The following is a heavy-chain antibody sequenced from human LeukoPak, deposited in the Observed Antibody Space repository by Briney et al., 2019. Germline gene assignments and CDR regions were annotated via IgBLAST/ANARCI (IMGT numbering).Heavy chain of an antibody. V-gene: IGHV4-4*07. CDR1: GGSMSSYY. D-gene: IGHD3-16*01. Sequence: SETLSLTCTVSGGSMSSYYWSFIRQPAGKGLEWIGRIHTSWTTYYNPSLKSRVTMSVDTSRNQFSLRLTSVTAADTAVYYCARGDYYDGGGRNWFDPWGQGTLVTVSS. J-gene: IGHJ5*02. CDR2: IHTSWTT. CDR3: ARGDYYDGGGRNWFDP.